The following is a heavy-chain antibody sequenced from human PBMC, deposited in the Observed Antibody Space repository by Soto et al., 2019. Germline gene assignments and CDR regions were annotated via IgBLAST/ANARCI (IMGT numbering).Heavy chain of an antibody. D-gene: IGHD5-12*01. CDR2: IYPGDSDT. J-gene: IGHJ3*02. CDR3: ARARVSTPRLEDPFDI. Sequence: PGASQPNSYKVSGYSFTTYWLAWVRPMPGKGLEYMGIIYPGDSDTRYSPSFQGQVTISADKSVNTAYLQWTSLKASDTAIYYCARARVSTPRLEDPFDIWGQGTMVTVS. CDR1: GYSFTTYW. V-gene: IGHV5-51*01.